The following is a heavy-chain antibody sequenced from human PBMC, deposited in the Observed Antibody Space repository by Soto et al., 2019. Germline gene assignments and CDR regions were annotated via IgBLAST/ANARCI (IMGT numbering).Heavy chain of an antibody. V-gene: IGHV3-21*01. CDR3: ARSEGPVSYYYGMDV. Sequence: GGSLRLPCAASGFISSRYGMNWVPHAPGTGLEWVSSITTTGRYIYYADSVKGRFTISRDNAKNSLYLQMNSLSGEDTAVYYCARSEGPVSYYYGMDVWGQGTTVTVSS. CDR1: GFISSRYG. CDR2: ITTTGRYI. J-gene: IGHJ6*02.